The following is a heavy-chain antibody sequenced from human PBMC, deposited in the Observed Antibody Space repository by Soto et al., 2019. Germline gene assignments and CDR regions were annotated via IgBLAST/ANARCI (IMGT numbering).Heavy chain of an antibody. J-gene: IGHJ5*02. Sequence: ASVKVSCKASGYTFTSYGIHWVRQAPGQRLEWMGWISAANGDTKYSPKFQGRVTITRDTSASTAYMELSSLRSEDTAVYYCVRRHVSAAGIDWFDPWGQGTLVTVSS. CDR3: VRRHVSAAGIDWFDP. CDR1: GYTFTSYG. D-gene: IGHD6-13*01. CDR2: ISAANGDT. V-gene: IGHV1-3*01.